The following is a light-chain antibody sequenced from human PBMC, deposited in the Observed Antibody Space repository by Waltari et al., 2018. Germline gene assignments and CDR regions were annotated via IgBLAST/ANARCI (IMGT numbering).Light chain of an antibody. J-gene: IGLJ2*01. Sequence: QSVLTQPPSASGTPGQRVTISCSGSSSNIGSNSVNWYQQHPGTAPKLLIYGNYQRPSGVPDRGSGSKSVTSASLAISGLQSEDEADYYCAAWDDSLNGVVFGGGTKLTV. V-gene: IGLV1-44*01. CDR2: GNY. CDR1: SSNIGSNS. CDR3: AAWDDSLNGVV.